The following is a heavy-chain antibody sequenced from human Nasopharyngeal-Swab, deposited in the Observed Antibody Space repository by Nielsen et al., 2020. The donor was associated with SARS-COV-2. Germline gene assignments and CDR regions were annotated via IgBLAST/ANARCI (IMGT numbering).Heavy chain of an antibody. CDR2: ISGSGGST. V-gene: IGHV3-23*01. Sequence: GGSLRLSCAASGFTFSSYAMSWVRQAPGKGLEWVSAISGSGGSTYYADSVKGRFTISRDNSKNTLYLQMNGLRAEDTAVYYCTTEGFPRVVFYYYYYMDVWGKGTTVTVSS. J-gene: IGHJ6*03. CDR3: TTEGFPRVVFYYYYYMDV. D-gene: IGHD3-3*01. CDR1: GFTFSSYA.